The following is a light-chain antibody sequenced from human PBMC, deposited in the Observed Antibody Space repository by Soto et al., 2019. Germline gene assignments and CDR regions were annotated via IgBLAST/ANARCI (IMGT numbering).Light chain of an antibody. CDR3: LQYSGYPLT. CDR1: ENVNRW. V-gene: IGKV1-5*03. J-gene: IGKJ4*01. Sequence: IQMTQSPSTLSASLGDTVTITCRASENVNRWLAWYQQRPGKAPTLLIHKASSFEGGVPSRFSGSASGTEFTLTISSLQPDDFAAYFCLQYSGYPLTFGGGTKVEI. CDR2: KAS.